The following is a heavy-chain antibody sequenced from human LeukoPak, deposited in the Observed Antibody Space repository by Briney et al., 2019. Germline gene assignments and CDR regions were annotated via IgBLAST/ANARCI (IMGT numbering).Heavy chain of an antibody. CDR1: GFTFSSYS. CDR3: ARGLGLDAFDI. J-gene: IGHJ3*02. Sequence: GGSLRLSCAASGFTFSSYSMSWVRQAPGKGLEWVSSISSSSSYIYYADSVEGRFTISRDNAKNSLYLQMNSLRAEDTAVYYCARGLGLDAFDIWGQGTMVTVSS. V-gene: IGHV3-21*01. CDR2: ISSSSSYI.